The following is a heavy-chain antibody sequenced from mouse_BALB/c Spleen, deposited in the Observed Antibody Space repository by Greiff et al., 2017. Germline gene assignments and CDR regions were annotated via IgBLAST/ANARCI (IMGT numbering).Heavy chain of an antibody. CDR3: ARREKFYDYDWFAY. J-gene: IGHJ3*01. V-gene: IGHV1-82*01. Sequence: VKLQQSGPELVKPGASVKISCKASGYAFSSSWMNWVKQRPGQGLEWIGYINPSTGYTEYNQKFKDKATLTADKSSSTAYMQLSSLTSEDSAVYYCARREKFYDYDWFAYWGQGTLVTVSA. CDR2: INPSTGYT. CDR1: GYAFSSSW. D-gene: IGHD2-4*01.